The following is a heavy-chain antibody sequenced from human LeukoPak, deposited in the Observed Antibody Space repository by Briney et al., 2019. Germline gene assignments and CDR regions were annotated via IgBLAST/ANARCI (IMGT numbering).Heavy chain of an antibody. D-gene: IGHD3-9*01. J-gene: IGHJ6*02. CDR1: GFTFSSYW. Sequence: GGSLRLSCVASGFTFSSYWMHWVRQDPRKGLVWVSRINGDGRNINYADSVRGRFTISRDNAKNTLYLQMNTLRDEDTAVYYCTRDLMDYDVSTGLHHYYMDVWGQGTTVTVSS. CDR2: INGDGRNI. CDR3: TRDLMDYDVSTGLHHYYMDV. V-gene: IGHV3-74*01.